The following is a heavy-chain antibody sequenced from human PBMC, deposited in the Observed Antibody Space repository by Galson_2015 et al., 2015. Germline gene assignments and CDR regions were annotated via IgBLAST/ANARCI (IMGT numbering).Heavy chain of an antibody. D-gene: IGHD5-24*01. CDR1: GFTFSDYY. Sequence: SLRLSCAASGFTFSDYYMSWIRQAPGKGLEWISYISSGGISIYYADSVKGRFTISRDNAKNSLYLQMNSLRADDTAVYSCARGSGYNSVVYWGHETLVTVSS. CDR3: ARGSGYNSVVY. CDR2: ISSGGISI. J-gene: IGHJ4*01. V-gene: IGHV3-11*01.